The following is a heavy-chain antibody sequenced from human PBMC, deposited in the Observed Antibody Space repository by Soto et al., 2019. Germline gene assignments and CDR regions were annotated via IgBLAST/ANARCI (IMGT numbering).Heavy chain of an antibody. CDR2: IYFSGTT. D-gene: IGHD6-19*01. V-gene: IGHV4-31*03. CDR3: ARRDRSGFSYWLDT. J-gene: IGHJ5*02. CDR1: GGSISSGDYY. Sequence: SETLSLTGTVSGGSISSGDYYWSWIRQHPGKGLEWIGTIYFSGTTYYNPSLKSRVTISVDTSKSQFSLKLSSVTAADTAVYYCARRDRSGFSYWLDTWGQGTLVTVSS.